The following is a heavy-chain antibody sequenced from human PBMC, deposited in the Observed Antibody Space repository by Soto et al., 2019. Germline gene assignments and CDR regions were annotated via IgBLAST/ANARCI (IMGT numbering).Heavy chain of an antibody. J-gene: IGHJ3*02. CDR1: VFTFSTYA. D-gene: IGHD4-17*01. V-gene: IGHV3-23*01. Sequence: PGGSLRLSCSASVFTFSTYAMSWFRQAPGKGLEWASAISAGGGSTYYADSVKGRFTISRDNSINTLYLQMDSLSTEDTAVYYCAHPRGYGVFDAYDIWGQGAMVTVSS. CDR2: ISAGGGST. CDR3: AHPRGYGVFDAYDI.